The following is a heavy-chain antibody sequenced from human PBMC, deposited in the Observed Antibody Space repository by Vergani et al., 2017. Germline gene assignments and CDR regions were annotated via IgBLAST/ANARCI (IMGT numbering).Heavy chain of an antibody. CDR3: ASVIGGCSRTNCFADH. Sequence: QVQLVQSGAEVKKPGASVRVSCKASGFTFTSYHIHWVRQAPGQGLDWLGRIDPNSVDTRYSQRFQDRVTITRDTSINTAYMEMTRLRPDDTAGYYCASVIGGCSRTNCFADHWGKGTLVTFSS. V-gene: IGHV1-2*06. J-gene: IGHJ4*02. D-gene: IGHD2-2*01. CDR1: GFTFTSYH. CDR2: IDPNSVDT.